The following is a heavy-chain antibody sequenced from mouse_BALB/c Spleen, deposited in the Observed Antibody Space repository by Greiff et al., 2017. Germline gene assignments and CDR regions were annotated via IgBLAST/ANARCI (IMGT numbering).Heavy chain of an antibody. D-gene: IGHD1-1*01. CDR1: GFTFSSYA. J-gene: IGHJ2*01. CDR3: AREEYYGSHYFDS. Sequence: EVKLVESGGGLVKPGGSLKLSCAASGFTFSSYAMSWVRQTPEKRLEWVASISSGGSTYYPDSVKGRFTISRDNARNILYLQMSSLRSEDTAMYYCAREEYYGSHYFDSRGQGAPLTESP. CDR2: ISSGGST. V-gene: IGHV5-6-5*01.